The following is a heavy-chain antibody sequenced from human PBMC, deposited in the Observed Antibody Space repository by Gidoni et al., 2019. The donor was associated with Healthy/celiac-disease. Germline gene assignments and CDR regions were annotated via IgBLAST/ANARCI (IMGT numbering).Heavy chain of an antibody. D-gene: IGHD6-19*01. J-gene: IGHJ4*02. CDR3: ARGYPVFLGAEAGYFDY. CDR1: GGSFSGYY. Sequence: QVQLQQWGAGLLKPSETLSLTCAVYGGSFSGYYWSWIRQPPGKGLEWIGEINHSGSTNYNPSLKSRVTISVDTSKNQFSLKLSSVTAADTAVYYCARGYPVFLGAEAGYFDYWGQGTLVTVSS. CDR2: INHSGST. V-gene: IGHV4-34*01.